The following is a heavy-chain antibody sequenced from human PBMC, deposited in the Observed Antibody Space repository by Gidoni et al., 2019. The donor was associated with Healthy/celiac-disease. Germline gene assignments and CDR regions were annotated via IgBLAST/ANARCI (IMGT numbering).Heavy chain of an antibody. Sequence: QLQLPESGPGLVKPSETLSLTCTVSGGSISSSRYYWGWIRQPPGKGLGGIGSIYYSGSTYYNPSLKSRVTISVDTSKNQFSLKLSSVTAADTAVYYCARQVELWFDYWGQGTLVTVSS. V-gene: IGHV4-39*01. CDR1: GGSISSSRYY. CDR3: ARQVELWFDY. CDR2: IYYSGST. D-gene: IGHD5-18*01. J-gene: IGHJ4*02.